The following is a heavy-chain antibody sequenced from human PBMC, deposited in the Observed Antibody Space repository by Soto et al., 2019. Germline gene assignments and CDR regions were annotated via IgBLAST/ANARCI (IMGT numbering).Heavy chain of an antibody. J-gene: IGHJ4*02. Sequence: GGSLRLSCAASGFSFSSYSLNWVRQAPGKWLEWVSYISGGSDTIHYAGSVKGRFTTSRDNAKNSLYLQMNSLRDEDTAVYYCARDKADRYCISTSCFSPLDYWGQGXLVTVYS. CDR2: ISGGSDTI. CDR3: ARDKADRYCISTSCFSPLDY. D-gene: IGHD2-2*01. V-gene: IGHV3-48*02. CDR1: GFSFSSYS.